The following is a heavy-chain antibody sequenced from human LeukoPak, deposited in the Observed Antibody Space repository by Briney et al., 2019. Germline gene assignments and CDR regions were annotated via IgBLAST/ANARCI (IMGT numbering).Heavy chain of an antibody. CDR2: VYYSGIT. CDR3: ARTTVVDPYNWFDP. V-gene: IGHV4-59*08. CDR1: GGSISTYY. J-gene: IGHJ5*02. Sequence: PSETLSLTCTVSGGSISTYYWNWVRQPPGKGLEWIGYVYYSGITNYNPSLKSRVTISVDTSKNQFSLKLSSVTAADTAVYYCARTTVVDPYNWFDPWGQGTLVTVSS. D-gene: IGHD4-23*01.